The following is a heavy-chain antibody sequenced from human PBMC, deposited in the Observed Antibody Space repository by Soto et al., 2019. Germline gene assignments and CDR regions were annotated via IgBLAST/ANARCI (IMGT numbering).Heavy chain of an antibody. CDR1: GGSFSGYY. CDR2: INHSGST. Sequence: PSETLSLTCAVYGGSFSGYYWSWIRQPPGKGLEWIGEINHSGSTNYNPSLKSRVTISVDTSKNQFSLKLSSVTAADTAVYYCARGEKVVVPAAIFGDYWGQGTLVTVSS. J-gene: IGHJ4*02. CDR3: ARGEKVVVPAAIFGDY. D-gene: IGHD2-2*01. V-gene: IGHV4-34*01.